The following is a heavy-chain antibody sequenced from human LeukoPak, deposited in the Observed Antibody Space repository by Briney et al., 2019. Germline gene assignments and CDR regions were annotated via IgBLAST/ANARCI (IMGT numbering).Heavy chain of an antibody. J-gene: IGHJ4*02. V-gene: IGHV4-34*01. CDR1: GGSFSGYY. D-gene: IGHD3-3*01. CDR3: ARAQYYDFWSHRSHFDY. Sequence: SETLSLTCAVYGGSFSGYYWSWIRQPPGKGLEWIGEINHSGSTNYNPSLKSRVTISVDTSKNQFSLKLSSVTAADTAVYYCARAQYYDFWSHRSHFDYWGQGTLVTVSS. CDR2: INHSGST.